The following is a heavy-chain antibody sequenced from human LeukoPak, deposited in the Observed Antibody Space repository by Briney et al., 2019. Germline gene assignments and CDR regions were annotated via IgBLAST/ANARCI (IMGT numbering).Heavy chain of an antibody. CDR3: ARDWSPNWFDP. CDR1: GFIFSDYY. J-gene: IGHJ5*02. Sequence: PGGSLRLSCEASGFIFSDYYMSWIRQAPGKGLEEVSYISASSGYTKYADSVKGRFTISRDNAKNSVYLQMNSLRADDTAVYYCARDWSPNWFDPWGQGTPVTVSS. CDR2: ISASSGYT. V-gene: IGHV3-11*06.